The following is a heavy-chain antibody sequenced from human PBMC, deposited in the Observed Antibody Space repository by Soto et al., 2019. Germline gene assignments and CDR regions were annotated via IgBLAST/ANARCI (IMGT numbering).Heavy chain of an antibody. CDR2: INHSGST. CDR1: GGSFSGYY. J-gene: IGHJ5*02. V-gene: IGHV4-34*01. Sequence: PSETLSLTCAVYGGSFSGYYWSWIRQPPGKGLEWIGEINHSGSTNYNPSLKSRVTISVDTSKNQFSLKLSSVTAADTAVYYCATVVVVAASLTHNWFDPWGQGTLVTVSS. D-gene: IGHD2-15*01. CDR3: ATVVVVAASLTHNWFDP.